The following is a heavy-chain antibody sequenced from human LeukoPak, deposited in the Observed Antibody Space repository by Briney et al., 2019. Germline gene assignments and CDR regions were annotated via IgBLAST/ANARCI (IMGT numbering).Heavy chain of an antibody. CDR2: VGPNTGGT. Sequence: ASVNVSCKASVYIFIEYHIHWLRQAPGQGLEWMGWVGPNTGGTYYAQTFQGRVTMTSAASISTVYMELTSLTYDDTAVYYCARGSRFHPQIWFDPWGQGTLITVSS. V-gene: IGHV1-2*02. CDR1: VYIFIEYH. CDR3: ARGSRFHPQIWFDP. D-gene: IGHD3-10*01. J-gene: IGHJ5*02.